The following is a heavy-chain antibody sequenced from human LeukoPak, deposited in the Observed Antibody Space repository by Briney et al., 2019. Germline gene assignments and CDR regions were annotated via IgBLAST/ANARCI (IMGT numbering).Heavy chain of an antibody. Sequence: GRSLRLSCAASGFTFDDYAMHWVRQAPGKGLGWVSGISWNSGSIGYADSVKGRFTISRDNAKNSLYMQMNSLRAEDTALYYCAKGVTMVRGAYYFDYWGQGTLVTVSS. CDR2: ISWNSGSI. CDR3: AKGVTMVRGAYYFDY. V-gene: IGHV3-9*01. D-gene: IGHD3-10*01. J-gene: IGHJ4*02. CDR1: GFTFDDYA.